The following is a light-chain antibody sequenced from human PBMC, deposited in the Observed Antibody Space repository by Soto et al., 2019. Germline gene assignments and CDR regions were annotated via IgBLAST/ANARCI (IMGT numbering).Light chain of an antibody. V-gene: IGLV1-44*01. J-gene: IGLJ2*01. CDR3: TSWDDSLNGPVV. Sequence: QSVLTQPPSASGTPGQRVSISCSGSSSNIGSNVVNWYQQLPGTAPTLLIYNNNQWPSGVPDRFSGSKSGTSASLAISGLQSEDEADYYCTSWDDSLNGPVVFGGGTKLTVL. CDR1: SSNIGSNV. CDR2: NNN.